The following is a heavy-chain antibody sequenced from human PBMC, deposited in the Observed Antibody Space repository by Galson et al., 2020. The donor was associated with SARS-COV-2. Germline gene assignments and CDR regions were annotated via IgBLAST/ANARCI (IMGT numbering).Heavy chain of an antibody. V-gene: IGHV1-24*01. CDR1: GYTLTELS. Sequence: ASVKVSCKVSGYTLTELSMHWVRQAPGKWLEWMGGFDPEDGETIYAQKFQGRVTMTEDTSTDTAYMELSSLRSEDTAVYYCATGIDCSSTSCRYYYYMDVWGKGTTVTVSS. D-gene: IGHD2-2*01. J-gene: IGHJ6*03. CDR3: ATGIDCSSTSCRYYYYMDV. CDR2: FDPEDGET.